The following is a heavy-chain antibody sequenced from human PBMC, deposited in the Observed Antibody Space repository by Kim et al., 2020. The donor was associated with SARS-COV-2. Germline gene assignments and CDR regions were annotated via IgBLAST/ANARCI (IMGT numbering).Heavy chain of an antibody. Sequence: FYDYAVSVKSRITINPDTSKNQFSLQLNSVTPEDTAVYYCARTIAAAADYWGQGTLVTVSS. CDR3: ARTIAAAADY. V-gene: IGHV6-1*01. J-gene: IGHJ4*02. D-gene: IGHD6-25*01. CDR2: FY.